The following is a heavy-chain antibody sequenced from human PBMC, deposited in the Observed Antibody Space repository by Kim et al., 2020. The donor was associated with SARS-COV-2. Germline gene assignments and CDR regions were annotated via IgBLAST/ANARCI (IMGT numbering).Heavy chain of an antibody. CDR3: ARDPNPDTMWLSYYYYGMDV. CDR2: ISSSSSYI. D-gene: IGHD5-12*01. J-gene: IGHJ6*02. CDR1: GFTFSSYS. Sequence: GGSLRLSCAASGFTFSSYSMNWVRQAPGKGLEWVSSISSSSSYIYYADSVKGRFTISRDNAKNSLYLQMNSLRAEDTAVYYCARDPNPDTMWLSYYYYGMDVWGQGTTVTVSS. V-gene: IGHV3-21*01.